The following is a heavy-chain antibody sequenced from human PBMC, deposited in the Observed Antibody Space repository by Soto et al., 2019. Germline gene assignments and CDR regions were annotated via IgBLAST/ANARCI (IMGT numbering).Heavy chain of an antibody. D-gene: IGHD4-17*01. CDR1: GGSISGGVGGLYY. CDR3: AREVIPLTTDWYFDL. CDR2: IYDSGST. V-gene: IGHV4-30-4*01. Sequence: QLQLRESGPGLVKPSETLSLTCTVSGGSISGGVGGLYYWSWIRQPPGKGLEWIGYIYDSGSTYYNPSLKSRVTIAGDTSKNQFALRLSSVTAADTAVYYCAREVIPLTTDWYFDLWGRGTLVTVSS. J-gene: IGHJ2*01.